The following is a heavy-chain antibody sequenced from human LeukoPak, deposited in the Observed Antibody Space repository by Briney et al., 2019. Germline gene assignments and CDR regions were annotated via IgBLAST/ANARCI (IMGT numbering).Heavy chain of an antibody. J-gene: IGHJ6*02. CDR1: RFTFSNSA. CDR3: AKDRGYNYGYAGMDV. CDR2: IDSTSTYI. V-gene: IGHV3-23*05. Sequence: GGSLRLSCAASRFTFSNSAMSWVRQAPGKGLEWVSAIDSTSTYIFYIDSVKGRFTIFRDNSKNTLYLQMTSLRAEDTAVYYCAKDRGYNYGYAGMDVWGQGTTVTVSS. D-gene: IGHD5-18*01.